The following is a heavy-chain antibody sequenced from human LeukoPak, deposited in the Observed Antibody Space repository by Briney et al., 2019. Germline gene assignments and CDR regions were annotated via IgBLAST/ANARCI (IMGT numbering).Heavy chain of an antibody. D-gene: IGHD6-19*01. Sequence: GGSLRLSCAASGFTFDDYAMQWVRQAPGKGLEWVSGISWNSGSIGYADSVKGRFTISRDNAKYSLYLQMNSLRAEDTALYYCAKNSGYSSGWYDYWGQGTLVTVSS. V-gene: IGHV3-9*01. J-gene: IGHJ4*02. CDR3: AKNSGYSSGWYDY. CDR2: ISWNSGSI. CDR1: GFTFDDYA.